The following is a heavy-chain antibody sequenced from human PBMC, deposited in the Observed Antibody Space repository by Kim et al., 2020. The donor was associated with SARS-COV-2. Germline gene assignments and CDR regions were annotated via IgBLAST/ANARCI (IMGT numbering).Heavy chain of an antibody. V-gene: IGHV3-21*01. CDR3: ARDDVNADYYGMDV. Sequence: ADSGKGRLTISRDNAKNSLYLQMNSLRAEDTAVYYCARDDVNADYYGMDVWGQGTTVTVSS. D-gene: IGHD1-1*01. J-gene: IGHJ6*02.